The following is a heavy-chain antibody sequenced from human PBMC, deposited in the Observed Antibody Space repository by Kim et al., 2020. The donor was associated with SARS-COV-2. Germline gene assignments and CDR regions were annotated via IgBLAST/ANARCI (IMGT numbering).Heavy chain of an antibody. D-gene: IGHD3-10*01. CDR2: IYYSGST. V-gene: IGHV4-31*03. J-gene: IGHJ6*02. CDR1: GGSISSGGYY. Sequence: SETLSLTCTVSGGSISSGGYYWSWIRQHPGKGLEWIGYIYYSGSTYYNPSLKSRVTISVDTSKNQFSLKLSSVTAADTAVYYCARGLLWFGELTLYYYGMDVWGQGTTVTVSS. CDR3: ARGLLWFGELTLYYYGMDV.